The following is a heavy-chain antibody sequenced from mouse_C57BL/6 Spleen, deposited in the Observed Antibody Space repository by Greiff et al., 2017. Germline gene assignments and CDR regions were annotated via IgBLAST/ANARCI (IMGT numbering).Heavy chain of an antibody. V-gene: IGHV1-52*01. Sequence: QVQLQQPGAELVRPGSSVKLSCKASGYTFTSYWMPWVKQRPIQGLEWIGNIDPSDSETHYNQKFKDKATLTVDKSSSTAYMQLSSLTSEDSAVYYWARYGYDAYFAYWGQGTLVTVAA. CDR3: ARYGYDAYFAY. J-gene: IGHJ3*01. CDR1: GYTFTSYW. CDR2: IDPSDSET. D-gene: IGHD2-2*01.